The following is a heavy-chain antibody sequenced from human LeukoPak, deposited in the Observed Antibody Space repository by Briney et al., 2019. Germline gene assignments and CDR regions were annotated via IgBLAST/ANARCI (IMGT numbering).Heavy chain of an antibody. D-gene: IGHD1-26*01. V-gene: IGHV4-4*07. CDR1: GGSVSTYY. CDR2: IYASGST. J-gene: IGHJ2*01. Sequence: SETLSLTCTVSGGSVSTYYWSWIRQPAGKELEWIGRIYASGSTDYNPSLKSPVTISLDTSNNQFSLKLTSVTDADTAVYFCARAAGSRYLDLWGRGTLVTVSS. CDR3: ARAAGSRYLDL.